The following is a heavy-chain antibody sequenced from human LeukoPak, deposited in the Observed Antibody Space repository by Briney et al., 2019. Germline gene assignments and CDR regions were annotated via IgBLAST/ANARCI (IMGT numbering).Heavy chain of an antibody. J-gene: IGHJ6*02. CDR2: IWYDGSNK. CDR1: GFTFSSYG. Sequence: GGSLRLSCAASGFTFSSYGMHWVRQAPGKGLEWVAVIWYDGSNKYYADSVKGRFTISRDNSKNTLYLQMNSLRAEDTAVYYCAKLPGGSSWYYTGMDVWGQGTTVTVSS. D-gene: IGHD6-13*01. CDR3: AKLPGGSSWYYTGMDV. V-gene: IGHV3-33*06.